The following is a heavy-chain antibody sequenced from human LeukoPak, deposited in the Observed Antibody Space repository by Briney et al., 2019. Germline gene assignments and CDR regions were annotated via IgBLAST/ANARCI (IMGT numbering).Heavy chain of an antibody. Sequence: GGSLRLSCAVSGFTVSSNYMSWVRQAPGKGLEWVSVLYSGGNTYYADSVKGRFTISRDNAKNSLYLQMNNLRAEDTAVYYCARGGELLRPADYWGQGTLVTVSS. D-gene: IGHD1-26*01. CDR2: LYSGGNT. CDR3: ARGGELLRPADY. V-gene: IGHV3-53*01. J-gene: IGHJ4*02. CDR1: GFTVSSNY.